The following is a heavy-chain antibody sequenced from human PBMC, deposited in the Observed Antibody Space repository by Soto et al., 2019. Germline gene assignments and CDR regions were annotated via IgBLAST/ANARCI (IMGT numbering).Heavy chain of an antibody. D-gene: IGHD5-18*01. CDR3: ARGQQLWLNSRINWFDP. CDR2: IIPIFGAA. CDR1: TFSSYA. J-gene: IGHJ5*02. V-gene: IGHV1-69*01. Sequence: TFSSYAISWVRQAPGQGLEWMGGIIPIFGAANYAQKFQGRVTITADESTSTAYMELSSLTSEDTAVYYCARGQQLWLNSRINWFDPWGQGTLVTVSS.